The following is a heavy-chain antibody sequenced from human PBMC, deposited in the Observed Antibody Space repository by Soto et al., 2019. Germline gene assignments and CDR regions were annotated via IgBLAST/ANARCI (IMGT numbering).Heavy chain of an antibody. CDR3: ARGQRFSDWFDP. J-gene: IGHJ5*02. V-gene: IGHV4-4*07. CDR1: GGAINSYY. CDR2: IYSSGST. Sequence: QVHLQESGPGLVKPSETLSLICTVSGGAINSYYWTWIRQPAGKGLEWIGRIYSSGSTKYNPSLHSRVTMSLDTSKNQFSLRLTSVTAADTAVYYCARGQRFSDWFDPWGQGTLVTVSS. D-gene: IGHD3-3*01.